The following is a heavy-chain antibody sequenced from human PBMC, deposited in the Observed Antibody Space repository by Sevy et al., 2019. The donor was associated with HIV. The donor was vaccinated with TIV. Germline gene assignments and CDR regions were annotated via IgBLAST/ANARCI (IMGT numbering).Heavy chain of an antibody. V-gene: IGHV3-21*01. CDR2: ISNGSIYI. D-gene: IGHD3-16*01. J-gene: IGHJ6*02. CDR1: GFTFSNYS. CDR3: ARDGGRELNYGMDV. Sequence: GGSLRLSCAASGFTFSNYSMNWDRQAPGKGLEWVSSISNGSIYIYYADSVKGRFTISRDNAKNSLYLQMNSLRAEDTAVYYCARDGGRELNYGMDVWGQGTTVTVSS.